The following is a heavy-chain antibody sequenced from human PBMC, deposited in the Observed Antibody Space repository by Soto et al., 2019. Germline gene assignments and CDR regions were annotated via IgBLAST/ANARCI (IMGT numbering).Heavy chain of an antibody. CDR3: ARSQGSSTSLEIYYYYYYGMDV. CDR2: VIPIPGIA. V-gene: IGHV1-69*01. D-gene: IGHD2-2*01. J-gene: IGHJ6*02. CDR1: GGTFSSYA. Sequence: QVQLVQSGAEVKKPGSSVKVSCKASGGTFSSYAISWVRRAPGQTLAWMGGVIPIPGIANYAQKFQGRVTITADESTSTAYMELSSLRSEDTAVYYCARSQGSSTSLEIYYYYYYGMDVWGQGTTVTVSS.